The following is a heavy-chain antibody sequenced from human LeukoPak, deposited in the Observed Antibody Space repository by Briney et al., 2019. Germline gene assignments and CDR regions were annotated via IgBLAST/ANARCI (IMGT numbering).Heavy chain of an antibody. D-gene: IGHD7-27*01. CDR1: GGSISSNNYY. Sequence: SETLSLTCTVSGGSISSNNYYWGWIRQPPGKGLEWIGSISYSGGPYYNPSLKSRVTISLDTSRSQFSLKLNYMTDADTAVYYCARDKSVNWGLFDYWGQGILVTVSS. V-gene: IGHV4-39*07. J-gene: IGHJ4*02. CDR3: ARDKSVNWGLFDY. CDR2: ISYSGGP.